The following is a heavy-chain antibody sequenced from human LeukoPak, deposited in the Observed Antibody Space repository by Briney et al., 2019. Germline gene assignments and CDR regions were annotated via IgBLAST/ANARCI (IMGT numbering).Heavy chain of an antibody. Sequence: GGSLRLSCAASGFTFSSYSMNWVRQAPGKGLEWVSSISSSSSYIYYADSVKGRFTISRDNAENSLYLQMNSLRAEDTAVYYCARGFLSDKQWLALGLFDYWGQGTLVTVSS. V-gene: IGHV3-21*01. CDR1: GFTFSSYS. CDR2: ISSSSSYI. D-gene: IGHD6-19*01. J-gene: IGHJ4*02. CDR3: ARGFLSDKQWLALGLFDY.